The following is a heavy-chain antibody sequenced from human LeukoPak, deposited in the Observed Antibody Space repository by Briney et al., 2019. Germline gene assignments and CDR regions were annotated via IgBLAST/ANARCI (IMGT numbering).Heavy chain of an antibody. CDR2: VYHTGAT. D-gene: IGHD3-9*01. J-gene: IGHJ5*02. CDR1: GYSISSGYV. Sequence: PSETLSLTCGVSGYSISSGYVWVWIRQPPGKGLEWIGSVYHTGATYYNPSLRSPVTISVDTSNNQFSLELNSVTAADTAVYYCARDLGLTISANWFDPWGQGTLVTASS. CDR3: ARDLGLTISANWFDP. V-gene: IGHV4-38-2*02.